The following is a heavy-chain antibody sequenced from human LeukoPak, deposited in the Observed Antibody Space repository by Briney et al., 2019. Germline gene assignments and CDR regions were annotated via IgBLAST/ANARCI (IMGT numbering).Heavy chain of an antibody. J-gene: IGHJ5*02. CDR2: ISSSSSYI. V-gene: IGHV3-21*01. CDR1: GFTFSSYS. D-gene: IGHD6-13*01. CDR3: ARGLLNPYSSSWYGNWFDP. Sequence: GGSLRLSCAASGFTFSSYSMNWVRQAPGKGLEWVSSISSSSSYIHYADSVKGRFTISRDNAKNSLYLQMDSLRAEDTAVYYCARGLLNPYSSSWYGNWFDPWGQGTLVTVSS.